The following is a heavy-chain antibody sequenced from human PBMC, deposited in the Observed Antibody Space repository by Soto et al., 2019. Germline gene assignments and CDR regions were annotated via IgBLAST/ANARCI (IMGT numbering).Heavy chain of an antibody. CDR1: GFIFSTYD. V-gene: IGHV3-23*01. J-gene: IGHJ2*01. CDR2: IKYTGETA. CDR3: AKVRTQDPHYYFEL. D-gene: IGHD1-26*01. Sequence: EEQLLASGGGSAQPGGSLRVSCAASGFIFSTYDMAWVRQAPGKGLEWVSGIKYTGETAYYADSVKGRFTISRDNSRNTLSLEMDNLRVEDTAVYWCAKVRTQDPHYYFELWGRGTLVTVSS.